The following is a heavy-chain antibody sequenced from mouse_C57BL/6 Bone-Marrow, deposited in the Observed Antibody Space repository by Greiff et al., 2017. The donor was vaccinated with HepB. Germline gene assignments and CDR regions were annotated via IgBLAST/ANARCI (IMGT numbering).Heavy chain of an antibody. CDR1: GFTFSDYY. CDR2: INYDGSST. V-gene: IGHV5-16*01. CDR3: AREGRPYAMDY. J-gene: IGHJ4*01. Sequence: EVQRVESEGGLVQPGSSMKLSCTASGFTFSDYYMAWVRQVPEKGLEWVANINYDGSSTYYLDSLKSRFIISRDNAKNILYLQMSSLKSEDTATYYCAREGRPYAMDYWGQGTSVTVSS.